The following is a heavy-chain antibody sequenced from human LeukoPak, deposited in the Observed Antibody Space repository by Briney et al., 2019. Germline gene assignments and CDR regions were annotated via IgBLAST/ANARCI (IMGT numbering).Heavy chain of an antibody. J-gene: IGHJ4*02. CDR1: GYTFTSYD. CDR2: MNPNSGNT. V-gene: IGHV1-8*01. Sequence: GASVKVSCKVSGYTFTSYDINWVRQATGQGLEWTGWMNPNSGNTGYARKFQGRVTMTRNTSISTAYMELSSLRSEDTAVYYCARGRRGYSGSYHFWYWGQGTLVTVSS. D-gene: IGHD1-26*01. CDR3: ARGRRGYSGSYHFWY.